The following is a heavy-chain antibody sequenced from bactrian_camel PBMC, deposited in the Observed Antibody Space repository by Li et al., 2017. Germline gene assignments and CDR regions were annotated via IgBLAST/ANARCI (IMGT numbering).Heavy chain of an antibody. D-gene: IGHD5*01. CDR2: TDSGGSSP. Sequence: QLVESGGGLVQPGGSLRLSCAASGFTLNNNLMRWVRQAPGKGLEWVSGTDSGGSSPTYGDSVKGRFTISQDNAKNAVYLQMNSLKPGGTAMYYCAVHRYGAGYNYWGQGTQVTVS. CDR1: GFTLNNNL. CDR3: AVHRYGAGYNY. V-gene: IGHV3S25*01. J-gene: IGHJ4*01.